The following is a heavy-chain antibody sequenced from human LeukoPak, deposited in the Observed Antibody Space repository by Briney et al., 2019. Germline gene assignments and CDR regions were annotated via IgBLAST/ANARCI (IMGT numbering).Heavy chain of an antibody. V-gene: IGHV3-74*01. CDR1: GFTFSNYW. CDR2: INTDGSGT. CDR3: ARGRPVDV. Sequence: QPGGSLRVSCAASGFTFSNYWMHWVRQAPGKGLVWVSRINTDGSGTTYADSVKGRFTISRDNAKNTLYLQMNSLRAEDTAVYYCARGRPVDVWGKGTTVTVSS. J-gene: IGHJ6*04.